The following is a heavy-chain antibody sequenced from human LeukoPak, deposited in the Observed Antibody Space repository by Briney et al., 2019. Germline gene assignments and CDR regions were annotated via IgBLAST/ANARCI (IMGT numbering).Heavy chain of an antibody. D-gene: IGHD4-23*01. J-gene: IGHJ4*02. Sequence: GGSLRLSCAASGFTFSSYAMSWVRQAPGKGLEWVAVISNDGSNRYSADSVKGRFITSRDNSKNTLFLQMNSLRAEDTAVYYCAKASLFGGNMGPFDYWGQGTLVTVSS. V-gene: IGHV3-30*18. CDR1: GFTFSSYA. CDR3: AKASLFGGNMGPFDY. CDR2: ISNDGSNR.